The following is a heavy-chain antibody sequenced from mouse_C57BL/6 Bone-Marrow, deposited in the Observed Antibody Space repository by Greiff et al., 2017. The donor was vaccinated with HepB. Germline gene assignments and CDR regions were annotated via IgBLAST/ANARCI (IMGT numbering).Heavy chain of an antibody. CDR2: ISPGDSAT. CDR3: ALHYYGTSYYAMDY. V-gene: IGHV1-80*01. Sequence: QVQLQQSGAALVTPGASVKISCKASFSAFRSYWMTWVKPRPGKGLEWIGQISPGDSATNYNGKFQGKATLTADKSSITAYMQLSSLTSEDSAVYFCALHYYGTSYYAMDYWGQGTSVTVSS. CDR1: FSAFRSYW. J-gene: IGHJ4*01. D-gene: IGHD1-1*01.